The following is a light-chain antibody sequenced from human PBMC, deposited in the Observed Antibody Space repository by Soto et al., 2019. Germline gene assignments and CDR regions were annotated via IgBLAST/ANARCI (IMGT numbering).Light chain of an antibody. CDR1: SSDGGGYNY. V-gene: IGLV2-14*01. CDR2: EVT. Sequence: QSALTQPASVSGSPGQSITIFCTCSSSDGGGYNYVSWYQQHPGKAPKRMIYEVTNRPSGVSNRFSGSKSGNTASLTISGLQAEDEADYSCSSYTSTSAPVFGTGTKLTVL. CDR3: SSYTSTSAPV. J-gene: IGLJ1*01.